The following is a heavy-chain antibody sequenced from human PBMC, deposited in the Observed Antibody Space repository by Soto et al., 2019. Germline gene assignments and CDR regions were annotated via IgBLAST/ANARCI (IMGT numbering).Heavy chain of an antibody. D-gene: IGHD2-15*01. CDR3: ARGSASDY. CDR1: GYTFTSYG. J-gene: IGHJ4*02. CDR2: ISTHNGNT. V-gene: IGHV1-18*01. Sequence: VSVKVSCKASGYTFTSYGISWLRQAPAQGLEWMGWISTHNGNTNYAQKLQGRVTMTTDTTTSTAYMELRSLRSEDTAVSYCARGSASDYWGQGTLGRVSS.